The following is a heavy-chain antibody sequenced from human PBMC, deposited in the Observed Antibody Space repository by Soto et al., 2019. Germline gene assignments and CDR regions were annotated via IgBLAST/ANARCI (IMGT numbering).Heavy chain of an antibody. CDR1: GGSISSGGYS. Sequence: SETLSLTCAVSGGSISSGGYSWSWIRQPPGKGLEWIGYIYYSGSTYYNPSLKSRVTISVDTSKNQFSLKLSSVTAADTAVYYCARYQSGYQHNNWFDPWGQGTLVTVSS. J-gene: IGHJ5*02. CDR3: ARYQSGYQHNNWFDP. V-gene: IGHV4-30-2*05. D-gene: IGHD3-3*01. CDR2: IYYSGST.